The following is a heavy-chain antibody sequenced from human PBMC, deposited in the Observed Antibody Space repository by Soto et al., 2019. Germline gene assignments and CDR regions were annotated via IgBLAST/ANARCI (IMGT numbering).Heavy chain of an antibody. Sequence: VASVTVSCKASGYTFTSYGIHWVRQAPGQRLEWMGWINAANGDTKYSPKFQGRVTITRDTSASTAYMELSSLRSEDTAVYYCVRRHVSATGIDWFDPWGQGTLVTVSS. J-gene: IGHJ5*02. CDR2: INAANGDT. CDR3: VRRHVSATGIDWFDP. CDR1: GYTFTSYG. D-gene: IGHD6-13*01. V-gene: IGHV1-3*01.